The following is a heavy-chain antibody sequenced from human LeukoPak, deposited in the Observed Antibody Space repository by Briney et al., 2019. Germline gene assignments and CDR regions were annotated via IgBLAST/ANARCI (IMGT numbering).Heavy chain of an antibody. CDR2: ISSSSSYI. J-gene: IGHJ5*02. D-gene: IGHD6-19*01. CDR3: ARDRAVAGPNWFDP. CDR1: GFTFSSYS. Sequence: GGSLRLSCAASGFTFSSYSMNWVRQAPGKGLEWVSSISSSSSYIYYADSVKGRFTISRDNAKNSLYLQMNSLRAEDTAVYYCARDRAVAGPNWFDPWGQGTLVTVSS. V-gene: IGHV3-21*01.